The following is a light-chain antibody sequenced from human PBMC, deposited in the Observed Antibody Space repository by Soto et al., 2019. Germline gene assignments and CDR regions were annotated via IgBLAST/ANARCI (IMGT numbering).Light chain of an antibody. CDR1: QSVGTY. V-gene: IGKV3-20*01. CDR2: VAS. CDR3: QQDVASHPLS. Sequence: EIVLTQSPGTLSLSPGQRATLSCRASQSVGTYLAWYQQKPGQPPRLLISVASSRATGIPDRFSGSGSGTEFTLTISRVEAEDFAVYCCQQDVASHPLSFGPGTRLDIK. J-gene: IGKJ5*01.